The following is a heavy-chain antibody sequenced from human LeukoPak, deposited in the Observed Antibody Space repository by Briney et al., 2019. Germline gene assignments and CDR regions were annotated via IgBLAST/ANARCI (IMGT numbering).Heavy chain of an antibody. J-gene: IGHJ6*02. D-gene: IGHD2-21*01. CDR3: VKDVTPGGADV. V-gene: IGHV3-9*01. CDR2: ISLDTDRI. CDR1: GLNFNIYA. Sequence: GGSLRLSCAVSGLNFNIYAMHWVRQVPGKGLEWVSGISLDTDRIGYADSVRGRFTVSRDNNKNSVYLQMNSLTPEDSALYFCVKDVTPGGADVWARGPRSPS.